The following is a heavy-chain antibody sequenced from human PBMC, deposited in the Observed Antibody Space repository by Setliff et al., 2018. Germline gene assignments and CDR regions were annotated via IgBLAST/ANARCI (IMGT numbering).Heavy chain of an antibody. CDR1: GGTFSYYY. Sequence: SETLSLTCAASGGTFSYYYWTWIRQPPGKGLEWVGEINHRGSTTYNPSLKSRVTISVDTSKDQFSLKVISMTAADTAVYYCAGGRNIAARLLDSWGQGTLVTVSS. V-gene: IGHV4-34*01. CDR2: INHRGST. D-gene: IGHD6-6*01. CDR3: AGGRNIAARLLDS. J-gene: IGHJ4*02.